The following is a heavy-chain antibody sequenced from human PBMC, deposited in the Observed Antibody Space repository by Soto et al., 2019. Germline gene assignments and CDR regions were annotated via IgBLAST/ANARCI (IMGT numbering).Heavy chain of an antibody. V-gene: IGHV1-8*01. CDR3: SKGYAMDY. CDR2: MNLNSGNR. D-gene: IGHD2-8*01. CDR1: GFTVTNFD. Sequence: QVQLVQSGAEVKKPGASVKVSCKASGFTVTNFDINWVRQATGQGPEWMGWMNLNSGNRGYAEKFRDRVTMTRNSSITTADMELNNLGSEDTAVYYCSKGYAMDYWGQGTTVTVSS. J-gene: IGHJ6*02.